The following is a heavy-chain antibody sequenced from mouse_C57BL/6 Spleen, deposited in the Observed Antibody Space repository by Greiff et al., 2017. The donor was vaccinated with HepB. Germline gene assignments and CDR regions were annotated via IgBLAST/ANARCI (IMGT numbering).Heavy chain of an antibody. Sequence: EVQGVESGGGLVQPKGSLKLSCAASGFSFNTYAMNWVRQAPGKGLEWVARIRSKSNNYATYYADSVKDRFTISRDDSESMLYLQMNNLKTEDTAMYYCVRHGDYGSREFDYWGQGTTLTVSS. J-gene: IGHJ2*01. D-gene: IGHD1-1*01. V-gene: IGHV10-1*01. CDR1: GFSFNTYA. CDR2: IRSKSNNYAT. CDR3: VRHGDYGSREFDY.